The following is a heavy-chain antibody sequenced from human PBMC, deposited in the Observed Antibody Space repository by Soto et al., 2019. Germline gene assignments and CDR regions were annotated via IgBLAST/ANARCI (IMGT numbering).Heavy chain of an antibody. V-gene: IGHV4-30-4*01. D-gene: IGHD1-1*01. CDR2: IYYSGDT. J-gene: IGHJ6*02. CDR1: GGSISNGDYY. CDR3: ARDSRVPVRTPQLEWSGYSFGLGNDFYNGMDV. Sequence: KPSETLSLTCTVSGGSISNGDYYWSWIRQPPGKGLEWIGYIYYSGDTYYNPSLNSRVSISVDTSKHLFSLKLSSVTAADTAVYYCARDSRVPVRTPQLEWSGYSFGLGNDFYNGMDVWGQGTTVTVSS.